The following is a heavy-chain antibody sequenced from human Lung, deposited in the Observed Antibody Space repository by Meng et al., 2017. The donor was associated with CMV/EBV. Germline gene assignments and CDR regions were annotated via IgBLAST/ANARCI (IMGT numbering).Heavy chain of an antibody. CDR1: GFMFSNNW. J-gene: IGHJ5*02. Sequence: GGSLRLXCEASGFMFSNNWMSWVRQAPGKGLEWVANINQGGNEKYHVDSVRGRFTISRDNGNKSLSLQMNSLRVEDTALYYCATTSNGFFSSWGQGARVTVAS. CDR3: ATTSNGFFSS. CDR2: INQGGNEK. D-gene: IGHD2-2*01. V-gene: IGHV3-7*01.